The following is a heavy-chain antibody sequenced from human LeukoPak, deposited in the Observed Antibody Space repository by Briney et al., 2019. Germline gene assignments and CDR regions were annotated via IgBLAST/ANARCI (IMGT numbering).Heavy chain of an antibody. CDR3: ARSYVWGSYRGNWYFDL. CDR1: GFTFSSYA. J-gene: IGHJ2*01. CDR2: ISGSGGST. D-gene: IGHD3-16*02. V-gene: IGHV3-23*01. Sequence: PGGSLRLSCAASGFTFSSYAMSWVRQAPGKGLEWVSAISGSGGSTYYADSVKGRFTISRDNSKNTLYLQMNSLRAEDTAVYYCARSYVWGSYRGNWYFDLWGHGTLVTVSS.